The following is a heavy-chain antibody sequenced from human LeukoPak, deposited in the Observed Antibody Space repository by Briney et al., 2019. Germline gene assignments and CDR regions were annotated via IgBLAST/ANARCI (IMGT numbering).Heavy chain of an antibody. V-gene: IGHV1-69*04. J-gene: IGHJ6*02. CDR1: GGTFSSYA. Sequence: PGSSVKVSCKASGGTFSSYATSWVRQAPGQGLEWMGRIIPILGIANYAQKFQGRVTITADKSTSTAYMELSSLRSEDTAVYYCARDDYSSSWYSYYYGMDVWGQGTTVTVSS. D-gene: IGHD6-13*01. CDR3: ARDDYSSSWYSYYYGMDV. CDR2: IIPILGIA.